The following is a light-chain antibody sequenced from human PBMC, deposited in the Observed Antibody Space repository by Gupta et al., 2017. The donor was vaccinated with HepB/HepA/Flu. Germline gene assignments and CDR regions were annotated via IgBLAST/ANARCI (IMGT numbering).Light chain of an antibody. Sequence: DIQMTQSPSSLSASVGDRVTITCRASQGISNYLAWYRQKPGKIPQLLIYGASTLQSGVPSRFSGSGYGTDFTLTISSLQPEDFATYYCQKYRNARTLGQGTKVEIK. J-gene: IGKJ1*01. V-gene: IGKV1-27*01. CDR2: GAS. CDR3: QKYRNART. CDR1: QGISNY.